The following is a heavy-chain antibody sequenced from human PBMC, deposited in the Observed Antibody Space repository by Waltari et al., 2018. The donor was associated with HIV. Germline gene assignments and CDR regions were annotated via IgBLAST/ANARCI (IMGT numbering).Heavy chain of an antibody. CDR2: TNTSWHWK. CDR3: ARSRAIAGLLDH. J-gene: IGHJ4*02. Sequence: EVQLGESGGGLVQPGGSVRLSCGASGFTFGDYWMHWVRQSPGKGLVWVTRTNTSWHWKTYADSVKGQFTISTDDAKNTLYLQMNSLRTEDTAVYYCARSRAIAGLLDHWGQGTLVTVSA. V-gene: IGHV3-74*01. D-gene: IGHD3-3*01. CDR1: GFTFGDYW.